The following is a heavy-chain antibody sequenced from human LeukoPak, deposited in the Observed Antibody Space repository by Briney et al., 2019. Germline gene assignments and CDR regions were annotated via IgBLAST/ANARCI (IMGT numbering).Heavy chain of an antibody. J-gene: IGHJ2*01. Sequence: SQTLSLTCAISGDSVSSNSAAWNWIRQSPSRGLEWLGRTYYRSKWYNDYAVSVKSRITINPDTSKNQFSLQLNSVTPEDTAVYYCARSIMTTVVRAWYFDLWGRGTLVTVSS. D-gene: IGHD4-23*01. CDR1: GDSVSSNSAA. V-gene: IGHV6-1*01. CDR3: ARSIMTTVVRAWYFDL. CDR2: TYYRSKWYN.